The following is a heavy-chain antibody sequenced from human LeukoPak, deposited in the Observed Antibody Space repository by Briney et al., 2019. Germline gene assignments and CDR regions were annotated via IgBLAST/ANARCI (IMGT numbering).Heavy chain of an antibody. Sequence: GGSLRLSCAASGFTFSSHQMSWVRQAPGKGLEWVAKITRDGSEKYYMDSVKGRFIISRDNGKNSLYLQMNSLRVEDTAVYYCARDWRQDNAFDLWGQGTMVTVSS. CDR1: GFTFSSHQ. CDR3: ARDWRQDNAFDL. CDR2: ITRDGSEK. J-gene: IGHJ3*01. D-gene: IGHD2-15*01. V-gene: IGHV3-7*01.